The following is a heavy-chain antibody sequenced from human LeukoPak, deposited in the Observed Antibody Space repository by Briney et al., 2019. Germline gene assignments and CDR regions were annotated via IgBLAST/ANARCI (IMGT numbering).Heavy chain of an antibody. CDR2: IIPIFGTA. D-gene: IGHD6-6*01. V-gene: IGHV1-69*05. CDR3: ARRRRRSSSEDY. J-gene: IGHJ4*02. CDR1: GGTFSSYA. Sequence: SVKVSCKASGGTFSSYAISWVRQAPGQGLEWKGGIIPIFGTANYAQKFQGRVTITTDESTSTAYMELSSLRSEDTAVYYCARRRRRSSSEDYWGQGTLVTVSS.